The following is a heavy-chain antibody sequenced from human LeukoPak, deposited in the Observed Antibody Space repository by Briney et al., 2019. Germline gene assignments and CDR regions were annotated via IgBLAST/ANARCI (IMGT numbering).Heavy chain of an antibody. CDR1: GFTFSDYG. V-gene: IGHV3-33*01. Sequence: GGSLRLSCAASGFTFSDYGIHWVRQAPGKGLEWVAVIWYDGSNKYYADSVKGRFTISRDNSKKTLYLQMNSPRVEDTAVYYCVRASGSFDYWGQGTLVTVSS. D-gene: IGHD3-10*01. CDR2: IWYDGSNK. CDR3: VRASGSFDY. J-gene: IGHJ4*02.